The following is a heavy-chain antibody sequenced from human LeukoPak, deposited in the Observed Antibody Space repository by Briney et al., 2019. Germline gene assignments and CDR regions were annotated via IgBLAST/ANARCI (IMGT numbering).Heavy chain of an antibody. CDR2: INAGNGNT. V-gene: IGHV1-3*03. CDR3: ARGRWLQLNLADY. CDR1: GYTFTSYA. D-gene: IGHD5-24*01. Sequence: GASVKVSCKASGYTFTSYAMHWVRQAPGQRLEWMGWINAGNGNTKYSQEFQGRVTITRDTSASTAYMELSSLRSEDTAVYYCARGRWLQLNLADYWGQGTLVTVSS. J-gene: IGHJ4*02.